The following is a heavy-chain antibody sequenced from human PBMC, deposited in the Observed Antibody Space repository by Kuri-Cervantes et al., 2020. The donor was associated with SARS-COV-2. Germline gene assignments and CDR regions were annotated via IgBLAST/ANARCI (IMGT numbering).Heavy chain of an antibody. CDR1: GFTFSSYA. V-gene: IGHV3-30-3*01. D-gene: IGHD2-21*01. CDR3: AKDRAGVHDF. J-gene: IGHJ4*02. CDR2: ISYDGSNK. Sequence: GESLKISCAASGFTFSSYAMHWVRQAPGKGLEWVAVISYDGSNKYYADSVKGRFTISRDNSKNTLYLQMNSLRDEDTATYYCAKDRAGVHDFWGQGTLVTVS.